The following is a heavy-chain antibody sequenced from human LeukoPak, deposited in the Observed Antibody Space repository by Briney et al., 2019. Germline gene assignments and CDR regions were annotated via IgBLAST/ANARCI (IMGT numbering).Heavy chain of an antibody. CDR3: ATTRDSSSCPWFDP. Sequence: ASVTVSFKVSGYTLTELSMHWVRQAPGKGMEGMGGFDPEDGETIYAQKFQGRVTMTEDTSTNTAYMELSSLRSEDTAVYYCATTRDSSSCPWFDPWGQGTLVTVSS. V-gene: IGHV1-24*01. CDR1: GYTLTELS. D-gene: IGHD6-6*01. CDR2: FDPEDGET. J-gene: IGHJ5*02.